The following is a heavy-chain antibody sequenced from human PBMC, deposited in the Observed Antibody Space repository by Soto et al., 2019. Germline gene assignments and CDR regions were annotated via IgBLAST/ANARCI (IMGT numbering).Heavy chain of an antibody. J-gene: IGHJ4*02. Sequence: PSETLSLTCAVFGGSFSGYYWGWMRQPPGKGLEWIAYLFNGGNTYYNPSLKSRVTLSVDTSTNQFSLTLSSMTAADTAVYYCALRSMAVVPEYWGQGTLVTVSS. V-gene: IGHV4-34*12. D-gene: IGHD3-22*01. CDR2: LFNGGNT. CDR3: ALRSMAVVPEY. CDR1: GGSFSGYY.